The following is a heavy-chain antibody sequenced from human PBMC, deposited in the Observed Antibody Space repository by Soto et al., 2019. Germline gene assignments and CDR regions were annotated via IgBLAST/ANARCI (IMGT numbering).Heavy chain of an antibody. CDR2: IWYDGSNK. J-gene: IGHJ4*02. CDR3: ARVPIFWLVIFDATFDY. V-gene: IGHV3-33*01. CDR1: GFTFSSYG. Sequence: QVQLVESGGGVVQPGRSLRLSCAASGFTFSSYGMHWVRQAPGKGLEWVAVIWYDGSNKYYADSVKGRFTISRDNSKNTLYLQMNSLRAEDTAVYYCARVPIFWLVIFDATFDYWGQGTLVTVSS. D-gene: IGHD3-9*01.